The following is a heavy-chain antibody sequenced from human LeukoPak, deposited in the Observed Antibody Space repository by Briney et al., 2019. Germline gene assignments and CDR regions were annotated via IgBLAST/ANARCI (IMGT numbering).Heavy chain of an antibody. Sequence: SVKVSCKASGFTFNRSSMQWVRQARGQRLEWIGWIVVGSGNTNYAQRFQERITVTRDMSTSTAYMELSSLRSEDTAVYYCAADLRKVVDYDAFDIWGQGTKVTVSS. J-gene: IGHJ3*02. D-gene: IGHD2-15*01. CDR2: IVVGSGNT. V-gene: IGHV1-58*02. CDR3: AADLRKVVDYDAFDI. CDR1: GFTFNRSS.